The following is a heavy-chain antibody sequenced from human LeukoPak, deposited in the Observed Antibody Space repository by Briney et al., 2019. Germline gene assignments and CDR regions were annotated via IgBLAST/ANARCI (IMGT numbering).Heavy chain of an antibody. V-gene: IGHV3-11*01. CDR1: GFTFSDYY. Sequence: GGSLRLSCEVSGFTFSDYYMSWIRQAPGMGLEWLSCISSSGSTIYYADSVKGRFTISRDSANNSLYLQMNGLRAEDTAVYFCARKTYGSEFYVDYWGQGTLVTVSS. J-gene: IGHJ4*02. D-gene: IGHD3-10*01. CDR2: ISSSGSTI. CDR3: ARKTYGSEFYVDY.